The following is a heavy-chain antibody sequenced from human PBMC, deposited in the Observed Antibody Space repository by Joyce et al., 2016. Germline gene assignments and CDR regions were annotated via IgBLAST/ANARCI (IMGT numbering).Heavy chain of an antibody. V-gene: IGHV4-39*07. CDR2: IYYSRSP. Sequence: QLQLQESGPGLVKPSETLSLTCTVSGGSISSTSYYWGWIRQPPGKGLEWIGSIYYSRSPYYNPPLRSRVTILGDTSKNQCSLKVSSVTAADTAVYYCARGMGSVVTPSAVDYWGRGTLVTVSS. D-gene: IGHD4-23*01. CDR3: ARGMGSVVTPSAVDY. J-gene: IGHJ4*02. CDR1: GGSISSTSYY.